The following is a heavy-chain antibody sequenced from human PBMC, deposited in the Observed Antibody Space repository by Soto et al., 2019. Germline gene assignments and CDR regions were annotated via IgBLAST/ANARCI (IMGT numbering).Heavy chain of an antibody. V-gene: IGHV1-69*01. CDR3: AREAKGVVVYDVDD. CDR2: ITPIFDSA. CDR1: GGIFSSDT. Sequence: QVHLVQSGAEVKKPGSSVKVSCKASGGIFSSDTINWLRQAPGQGLEWMGGITPIFDSANYAQKFRGRVTFAADVSTSTVYMALNSLKTEDTAVYYCAREAKGVVVYDVDDWGQGTLVTVSS. J-gene: IGHJ4*02. D-gene: IGHD2-8*02.